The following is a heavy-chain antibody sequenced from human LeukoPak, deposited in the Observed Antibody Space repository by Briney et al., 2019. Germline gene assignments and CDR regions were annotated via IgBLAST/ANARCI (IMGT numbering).Heavy chain of an antibody. D-gene: IGHD2-15*01. CDR2: ISSSSSYI. Sequence: GGSLRLSCAASGFTFSSYSMNWVRQAPGKGLEWVSSISSSSSYIYYADSVKGRFTISRDNDKNSLYLQMNSLRAEDTAVYYCARQYCSGGSCYSSYWGQGTLVTVSS. J-gene: IGHJ4*02. V-gene: IGHV3-21*01. CDR1: GFTFSSYS. CDR3: ARQYCSGGSCYSSY.